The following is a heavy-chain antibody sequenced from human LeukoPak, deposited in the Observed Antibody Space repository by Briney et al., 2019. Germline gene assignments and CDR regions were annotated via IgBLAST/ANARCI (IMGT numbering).Heavy chain of an antibody. CDR3: VRNRSVDMTTRTYNFDY. CDR2: TSHDGSQK. D-gene: IGHD5-24*01. V-gene: IGHV3-30-3*01. CDR1: GLSLSTNS. J-gene: IGHJ4*02. Sequence: GRSLGLSCAASGLSLSTNSLHWVRQAPGKGLEWVAVTSHDGSQKFYADSVKGRFTISRDNSKNTLYLQMNNLRADDTGVFYCVRNRSVDMTTRTYNFDYWGQGALVTVSS.